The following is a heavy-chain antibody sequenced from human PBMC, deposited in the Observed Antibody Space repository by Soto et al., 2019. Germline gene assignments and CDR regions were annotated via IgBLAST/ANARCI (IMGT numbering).Heavy chain of an antibody. Sequence: VQLLESGGDLVQPGGSLRLSCAASGFTFNDYALTWVRQVPGKGLEWVSSLSSRGFSTHYAESVKGRFTISRDNIKNTVYLQMNSLRSGDKAVYYCARDRAVYCSNGRWLDAFDIWGQGTLVTVSS. CDR1: GFTFNDYA. D-gene: IGHD2-2*01. V-gene: IGHV3-23*01. CDR3: ARDRAVYCSNGRWLDAFDI. J-gene: IGHJ3*02. CDR2: LSSRGFST.